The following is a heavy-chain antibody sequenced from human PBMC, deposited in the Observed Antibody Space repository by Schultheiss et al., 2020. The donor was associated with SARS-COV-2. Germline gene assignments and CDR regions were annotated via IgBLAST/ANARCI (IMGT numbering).Heavy chain of an antibody. CDR1: GYSFNTYW. Sequence: GGSLRLSCKTSGYSFNTYWIGWVRQMPGKGLEWMGNIDPSDSYTNYSPSFKGHVTISADKSINTAYLQWSSLKASDTAMYYCARWSMNSYFDYWGQGTLVTVSS. CDR3: ARWSMNSYFDY. D-gene: IGHD2/OR15-2a*01. CDR2: IDPSDSYT. V-gene: IGHV5-10-1*01. J-gene: IGHJ4*02.